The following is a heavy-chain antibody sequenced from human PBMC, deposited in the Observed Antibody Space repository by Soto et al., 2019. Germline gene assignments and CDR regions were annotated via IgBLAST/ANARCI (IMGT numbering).Heavy chain of an antibody. CDR2: IYNDGTYS. D-gene: IGHD3-10*01. V-gene: IGHV3-74*01. CDR3: TRGPRPISNGTGAY. J-gene: IGHJ4*02. CDR1: GILSRVNG. Sequence: GCLRPSSSASGILSRVNGMHWVRPRPGKGLVWISRIYNDGTYSDYADSVRGRFTISRDNVNDTLYLQMNNLRAEDSGLYYCTRGPRPISNGTGAYWGQGTQVTVS.